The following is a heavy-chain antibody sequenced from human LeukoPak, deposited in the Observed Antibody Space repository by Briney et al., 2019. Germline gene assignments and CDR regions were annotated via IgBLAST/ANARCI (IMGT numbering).Heavy chain of an antibody. J-gene: IGHJ3*02. Sequence: PSQTLSLTCAVSGGSISSGGYSWGWIRQPPGKGLEWIGYIYHSGSAYYNPSLKSRVTISVDRSKNQFSLKLSSVTAADTAVYYCASSLRRDAFDIWGQGTMVTVSS. CDR1: GGSISSGGYS. CDR3: ASSLRRDAFDI. D-gene: IGHD5-12*01. CDR2: IYHSGSA. V-gene: IGHV4-30-2*01.